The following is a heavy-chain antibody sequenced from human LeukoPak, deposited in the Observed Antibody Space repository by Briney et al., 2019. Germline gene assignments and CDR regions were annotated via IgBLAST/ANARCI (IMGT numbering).Heavy chain of an antibody. CDR2: INHSGST. J-gene: IGHJ4*02. V-gene: IGHV4-34*01. Sequence: LRLSCAASGFTFSDYYMSWIRQAPGKGLEWIGEINHSGSTNYNPSLKSRVTISVEKSKNQFSLTLSSVTAADTAVYYCARVRCSSTSCYRRYFDYWGQGTLVTVSS. CDR1: GFTFSDYY. CDR3: ARVRCSSTSCYRRYFDY. D-gene: IGHD2-2*01.